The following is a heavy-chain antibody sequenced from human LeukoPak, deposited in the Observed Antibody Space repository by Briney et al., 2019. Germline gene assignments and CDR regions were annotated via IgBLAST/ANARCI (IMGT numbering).Heavy chain of an antibody. J-gene: IGHJ4*02. CDR1: GYTFTSYY. D-gene: IGHD6-13*01. Sequence: ASVKVSCKASGYTFTSYYMHWVRQAPGQGLEWMGIINPSGGSTSYAQKFQGRVTMTRDTSISTAYMELSRLRSDDTAVYYCASARSYSSSWQYFDYWGQGTLVTVSS. CDR3: ASARSYSSSWQYFDY. CDR2: INPSGGST. V-gene: IGHV1-46*01.